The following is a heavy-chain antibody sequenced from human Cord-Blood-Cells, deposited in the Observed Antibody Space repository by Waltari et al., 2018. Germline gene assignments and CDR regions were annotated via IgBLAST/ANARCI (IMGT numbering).Heavy chain of an antibody. D-gene: IGHD5-12*01. V-gene: IGHV4-34*01. Sequence: QVQLPQWGAGLLKPSETLSLTCAVYGGSFSGYYWSWIRQPPGKGLEWIGEINHSGSTNYNPSLKSRVTIPVDTSKTQFSLKLSSVTAADTAVYYCARVGRQLVATSGNPWGQGTLVTVSS. CDR2: INHSGST. CDR1: GGSFSGYY. J-gene: IGHJ5*02. CDR3: ARVGRQLVATSGNP.